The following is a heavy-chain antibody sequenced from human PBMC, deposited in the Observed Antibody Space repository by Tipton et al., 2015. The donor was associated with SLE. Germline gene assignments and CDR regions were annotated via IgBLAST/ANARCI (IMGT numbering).Heavy chain of an antibody. J-gene: IGHJ3*02. CDR1: GGSFSDYY. Sequence: GLVKPSETLSLTCAVYGGSFSDYYWSWIRQPPGKGLEWIGEINHSGSTNYNPSLKSRVTISVDTSKNQFSLKLSSVTAADTAVYYCARHGTGDDAFDIWGQGTMVTVSS. D-gene: IGHD7-27*01. V-gene: IGHV4-34*01. CDR2: INHSGST. CDR3: ARHGTGDDAFDI.